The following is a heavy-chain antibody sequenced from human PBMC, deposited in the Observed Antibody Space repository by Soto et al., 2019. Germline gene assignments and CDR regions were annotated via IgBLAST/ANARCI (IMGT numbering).Heavy chain of an antibody. Sequence: EVQLVESGGGLVQPGRSLRLSCAASGFTFDDYAMHWVRQAPGKGLEWVSGISWNSGSIAYADSVKGRFTISRDNAKNSLYLQMNSLRAEDTALYYCAREGLTGTTDAFDIWGQGTMVTVSS. CDR3: AREGLTGTTDAFDI. CDR1: GFTFDDYA. CDR2: ISWNSGSI. V-gene: IGHV3-9*01. D-gene: IGHD1-7*01. J-gene: IGHJ3*02.